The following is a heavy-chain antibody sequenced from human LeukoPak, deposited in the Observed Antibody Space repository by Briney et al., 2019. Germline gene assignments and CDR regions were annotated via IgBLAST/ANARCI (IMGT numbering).Heavy chain of an antibody. CDR2: ISSSGSTI. V-gene: IGHV3-11*01. CDR1: GFTFSDYY. Sequence: KSGGSLRLSCAASGFTFSDYYMSWIRQAPGKGLEWASYISSSGSTIYYADSVKGRFTISRDNAKNSLYLQMNSLRAEDTAAYYCARDVEEHDYGDYVGFDPWGQETLVTVSS. J-gene: IGHJ5*02. CDR3: ARDVEEHDYGDYVGFDP. D-gene: IGHD4-17*01.